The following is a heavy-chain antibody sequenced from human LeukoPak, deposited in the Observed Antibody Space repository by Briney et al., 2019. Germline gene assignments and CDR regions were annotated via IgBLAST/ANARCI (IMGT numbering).Heavy chain of an antibody. J-gene: IGHJ4*02. Sequence: GGSLRLSCATSGFSFNSYAVHWVRLAPGKGLEWVAVISYDGSIIFYAASVKGRFTISRDNSQNTLYLQMNSLRTEDTALYFCARDRRYCSGGSCYFDYFFDYWGQGTLVTVSS. CDR3: ARDRRYCSGGSCYFDYFFDY. CDR2: ISYDGSII. D-gene: IGHD2-15*01. CDR1: GFSFNSYA. V-gene: IGHV3-30-3*01.